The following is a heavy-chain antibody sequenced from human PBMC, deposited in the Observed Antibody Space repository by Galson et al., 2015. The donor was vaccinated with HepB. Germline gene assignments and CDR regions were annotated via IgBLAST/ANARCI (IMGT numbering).Heavy chain of an antibody. V-gene: IGHV4-4*07. CDR1: GGSISSYY. Sequence: ETLSLTCTVSGGSISSYYWSWIRQPAGKGLEWIGRIYTSGSTNYNPSLKSRVTMSVDTSKNQFSLKLSSVTAADTAVYYCARDRHEHGYCSSTSCYTHRIDYHYMDVWGKGTTVTVSS. J-gene: IGHJ6*03. D-gene: IGHD2-2*02. CDR3: ARDRHEHGYCSSTSCYTHRIDYHYMDV. CDR2: IYTSGST.